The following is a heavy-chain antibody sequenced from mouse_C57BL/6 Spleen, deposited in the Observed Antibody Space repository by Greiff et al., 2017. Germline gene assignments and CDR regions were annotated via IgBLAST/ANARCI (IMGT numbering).Heavy chain of an antibody. D-gene: IGHD1-1*01. J-gene: IGHJ4*01. CDR1: GYTFTSYW. CDR2: IYPGSGST. Sequence: QVQLKQPGAELVKPGASVKMSCKASGYTFTSYWITWVKQRPGQGLEWIGDIYPGSGSTNYNEKFKSKATLTVDTSSSTAYMQLGSLTSEDSAVYYGARRTTVVATRAMDYWGQGTSVTVSS. CDR3: ARRTTVVATRAMDY. V-gene: IGHV1-55*01.